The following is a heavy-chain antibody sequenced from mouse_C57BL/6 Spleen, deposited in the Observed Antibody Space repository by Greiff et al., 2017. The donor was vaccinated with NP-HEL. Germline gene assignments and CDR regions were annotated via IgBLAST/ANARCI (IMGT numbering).Heavy chain of an antibody. V-gene: IGHV1-54*01. D-gene: IGHD1-1*02. J-gene: IGHJ2*01. CDR3: ARDWTGAFDY. CDR1: GYAFTNYL. CDR2: INPGSGGT. Sequence: QVQLQQSGAELVRPGTSVKVSCKASGYAFTNYLIEWVKQRPGQGLEWIGVINPGSGGTNYNEKFKGKATLTADKSSSTAYMQLSSLTSEDSAVYFCARDWTGAFDYWGQGTTLTVSS.